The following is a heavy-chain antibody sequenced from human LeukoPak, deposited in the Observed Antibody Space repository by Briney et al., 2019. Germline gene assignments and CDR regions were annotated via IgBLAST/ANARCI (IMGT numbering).Heavy chain of an antibody. CDR1: GFTFSSYT. Sequence: GGSLRLSCAASGFTFSSYTMNWVRQAPGKGLERVPSISSSSGYIYYADSVKGRFTISRDNAKNSLYLQLNSLRAEDTAVYYCMNDCSSSSCYDYWGQGTLVTVSS. V-gene: IGHV3-21*01. CDR2: ISSSSGYI. D-gene: IGHD2-2*01. J-gene: IGHJ4*02. CDR3: MNDCSSSSCYDY.